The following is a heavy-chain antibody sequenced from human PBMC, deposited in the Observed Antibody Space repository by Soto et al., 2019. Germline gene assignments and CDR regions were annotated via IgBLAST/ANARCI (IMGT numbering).Heavy chain of an antibody. Sequence: ASVKVSCKASGGTFSSYAISWVRQAPGQGLEWMGGIIPIFGTANYAQKFQGRVTITADKSTSTAYMELSSLRSEDTAVYYCARPHGSGSKNWFDPWGQGTLVTVSS. D-gene: IGHD3-10*01. J-gene: IGHJ5*02. CDR2: IIPIFGTA. CDR1: GGTFSSYA. CDR3: ARPHGSGSKNWFDP. V-gene: IGHV1-69*06.